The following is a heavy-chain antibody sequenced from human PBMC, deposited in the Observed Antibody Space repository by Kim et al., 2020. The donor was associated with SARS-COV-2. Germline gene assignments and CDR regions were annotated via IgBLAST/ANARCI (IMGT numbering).Heavy chain of an antibody. CDR3: ARDENFWSGYYIY. V-gene: IGHV3-7*03. D-gene: IGHD3-3*01. Sequence: GGSLRLSCVDSGSRFRKYWMSWVRQAPGKGMEWVANVKQDGYETNYADSVKGRFTISRDNGKKSVYLQMHGLGVEDTAVYFCARDENFWSGYYIYCGQGTAVTVSS. CDR1: GSRFRKYW. J-gene: IGHJ4*02. CDR2: VKQDGYET.